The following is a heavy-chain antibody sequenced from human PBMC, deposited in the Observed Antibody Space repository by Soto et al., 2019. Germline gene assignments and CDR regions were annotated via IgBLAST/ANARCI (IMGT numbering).Heavy chain of an antibody. CDR2: INPNNGRT. CDR3: AREDADRGSFDF. J-gene: IGHJ4*02. V-gene: IGHV1-2*02. CDR1: GYTFTDSF. Sequence: ASVKVSCKASGYTFTDSFIHWVRQAPGQGLEWMGWINPNNGRTTLAPNFQGRVTLSRDTSINTAYMHLSRLRSDDTAVYYCAREDADRGSFDFWGQGTLVTVSS.